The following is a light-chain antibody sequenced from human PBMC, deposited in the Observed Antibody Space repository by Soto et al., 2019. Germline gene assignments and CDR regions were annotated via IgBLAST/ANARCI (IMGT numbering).Light chain of an antibody. CDR3: QQYGTSPRT. Sequence: EIVLTQSPGTLSLSPGERATLSCRASQSVSSDYLAWYQQKPGQAPTFLIFGASRRATGIPDRFAGSGSGAKFTLTISILEPEDFAVYYCQQYGTSPRTFGQGTKVEIK. CDR1: QSVSSDY. CDR2: GAS. V-gene: IGKV3-20*01. J-gene: IGKJ1*01.